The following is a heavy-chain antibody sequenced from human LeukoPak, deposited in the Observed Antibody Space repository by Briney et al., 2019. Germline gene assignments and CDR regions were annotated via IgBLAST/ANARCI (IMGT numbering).Heavy chain of an antibody. CDR2: ISAYNGNT. D-gene: IGHD3-3*01. Sequence: ASVKVSCKASGYTFTSYGISWVRQAPGQGLEWMGWISAYNGNTNYAQKLQGRVTMTTDTSTSTAYMELRSLRSDDTAVYYCARVGTPYYDFWSGYYNPVTLSHWGQGTLVTVSS. J-gene: IGHJ4*02. CDR1: GYTFTSYG. V-gene: IGHV1-18*01. CDR3: ARVGTPYYDFWSGYYNPVTLSH.